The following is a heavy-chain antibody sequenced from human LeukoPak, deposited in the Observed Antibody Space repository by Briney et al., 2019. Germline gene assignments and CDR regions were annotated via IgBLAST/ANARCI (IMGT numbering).Heavy chain of an antibody. CDR3: ARVVDTAMVTTGGFYYYYMDV. Sequence: GTSGKVSCKASGFTFTSSAMQWVRQTRGQRLEWIGWIVVGSGNTNYAQKFQERVTITRDMSTSTAYMELSSLRSEDTAVYYCARVVDTAMVTTGGFYYYYMDVWGKGTTVTVSS. V-gene: IGHV1-58*02. CDR1: GFTFTSSA. J-gene: IGHJ6*03. D-gene: IGHD5-18*01. CDR2: IVVGSGNT.